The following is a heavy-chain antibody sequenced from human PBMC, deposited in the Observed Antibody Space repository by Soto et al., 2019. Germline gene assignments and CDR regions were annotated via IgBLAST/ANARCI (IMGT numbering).Heavy chain of an antibody. CDR3: AREVPQFALGMDV. V-gene: IGHV1-69*06. Sequence: ASVKVSCKASGGTFSSYAISWVRQAPGQGLEWMGGIIPIFGTADYAQKFQGRVTITADKSTSTAYMELSSLRSEDTAMYYCAREVPQFALGMDVWGQGTTVTVS. CDR2: IIPIFGTA. J-gene: IGHJ6*02. D-gene: IGHD3-10*01. CDR1: GGTFSSYA.